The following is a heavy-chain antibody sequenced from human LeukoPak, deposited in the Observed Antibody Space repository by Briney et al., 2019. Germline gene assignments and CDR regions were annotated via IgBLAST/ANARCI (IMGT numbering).Heavy chain of an antibody. J-gene: IGHJ5*02. V-gene: IGHV4-30-4*01. CDR2: IHDSGST. CDR1: GGSIASGDYH. CDR3: ARGFGAGNYYYGWFDP. D-gene: IGHD3-10*01. Sequence: SETLSLTCIVSGGSIASGDYHWNWIRQPPGEGLEWIGFIHDSGSTYYNPSLKSRIIISRDLSKKQFSLKLSSVTAADTAVYYCARGFGAGNYYYGWFDPWGQGTLVTVSS.